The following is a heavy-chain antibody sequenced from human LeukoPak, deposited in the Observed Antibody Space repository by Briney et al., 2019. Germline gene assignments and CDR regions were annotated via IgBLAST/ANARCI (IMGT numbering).Heavy chain of an antibody. CDR1: GFGFSSYA. Sequence: AGGSLRLSCAASGFGFSSYAMHWVRQAPGKGLEWVAFIRHDGSHHYHGESVKGRFTISRDNSKDTLYLQMNSLRAEDTAVYYCAKESRAVADTVFQLWGQGTLVTVSS. CDR3: AKESRAVADTVFQL. CDR2: IRHDGSHH. V-gene: IGHV3-30*02. J-gene: IGHJ1*01. D-gene: IGHD6-19*01.